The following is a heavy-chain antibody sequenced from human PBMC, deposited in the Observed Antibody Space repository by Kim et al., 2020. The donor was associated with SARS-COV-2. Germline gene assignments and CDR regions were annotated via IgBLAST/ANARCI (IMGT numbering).Heavy chain of an antibody. Sequence: YNPSRKRRVTISVDTSKNQFSLKLSSVTAADTAVYYCARTRDGYNYSLDYWGQGTLVTVSS. D-gene: IGHD5-12*01. V-gene: IGHV4-39*01. J-gene: IGHJ4*02. CDR3: ARTRDGYNYSLDY.